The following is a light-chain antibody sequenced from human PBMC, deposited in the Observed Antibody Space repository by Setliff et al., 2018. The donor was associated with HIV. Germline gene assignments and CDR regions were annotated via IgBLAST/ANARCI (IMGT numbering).Light chain of an antibody. CDR3: QQYYSIPIT. CDR1: QSVLYSANNKNY. Sequence: DIVMTQSPDSLAVSLGERATINCKSNQSVLYSANNKNYLAWYQQRPGQPPKLLIYWASTRQSGVPDRFSGGGSGTDFTLTISSMQAEDVALYYCQQYYSIPITFGGGTKVDIK. V-gene: IGKV4-1*01. CDR2: WAS. J-gene: IGKJ4*01.